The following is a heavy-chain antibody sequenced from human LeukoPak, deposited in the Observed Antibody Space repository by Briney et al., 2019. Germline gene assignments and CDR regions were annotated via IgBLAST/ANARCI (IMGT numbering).Heavy chain of an antibody. CDR3: ARDGDSSRHWFDP. J-gene: IGHJ5*02. Sequence: GGSLRLSCAASGFTFSSYAMHWVRQAPGKGLEWVAVISYDGSNKYYADSVKGRFTISRDNSKNTLYLQMNSLRAEDTAVYYCARDGDSSRHWFDPWGQGTLVTVSS. CDR1: GFTFSSYA. CDR2: ISYDGSNK. D-gene: IGHD7-27*01. V-gene: IGHV3-30-3*01.